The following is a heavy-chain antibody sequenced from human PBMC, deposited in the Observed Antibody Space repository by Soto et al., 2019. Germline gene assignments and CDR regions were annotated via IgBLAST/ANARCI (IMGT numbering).Heavy chain of an antibody. Sequence: KESGPTLVKPTQTLTLTCTFSGFSLTTDRVGVGWIRQPPGEALEWLAVIYWDDSKNYRPSLESRLTITKDTSKNQVALTMTNMDSLDTATYYCAHAYGGRSLYWGQGTLVTVSS. CDR3: AHAYGGRSLY. V-gene: IGHV2-5*02. D-gene: IGHD1-26*01. CDR1: GFSLTTDRVG. J-gene: IGHJ4*02. CDR2: IYWDDSK.